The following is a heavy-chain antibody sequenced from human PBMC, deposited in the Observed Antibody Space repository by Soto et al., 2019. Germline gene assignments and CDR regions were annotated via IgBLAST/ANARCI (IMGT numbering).Heavy chain of an antibody. V-gene: IGHV4-39*07. D-gene: IGHD5-18*01. CDR2: IYHSGST. CDR1: GASISSDGAY. Sequence: SETLSLTCSVSGASISSDGAYWGWIRQPPGKGLEWIGEIYHSGSTNYNPSLKSRVTISVDKSKNQFSLKLSSVTAADTAVYYCARYSYGYTKHFSDYWGQGTLVTVSS. CDR3: ARYSYGYTKHFSDY. J-gene: IGHJ4*02.